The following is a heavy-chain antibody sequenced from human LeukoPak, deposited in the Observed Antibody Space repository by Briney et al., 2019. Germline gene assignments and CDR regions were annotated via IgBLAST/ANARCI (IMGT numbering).Heavy chain of an antibody. V-gene: IGHV1-69*04. Sequence: ASVKVSCKASGGTFSSYAISWVRQAPGQGLEWMGRIIPILGIANYAQKFQGGVTITADKSTSTAYMELSSLRSEDTAVYYCARGDHYDILTGYYVFDYWGQGTLVTVSS. J-gene: IGHJ4*02. CDR3: ARGDHYDILTGYYVFDY. CDR2: IIPILGIA. CDR1: GGTFSSYA. D-gene: IGHD3-9*01.